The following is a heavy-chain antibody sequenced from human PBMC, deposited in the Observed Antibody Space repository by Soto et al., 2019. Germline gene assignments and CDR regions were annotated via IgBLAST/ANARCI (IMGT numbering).Heavy chain of an antibody. J-gene: IGHJ4*02. Sequence: GASVKVSCKASGYTFTSYYMHWVRQAPGQGLEWMGIINPSGGSTSYAQKFQGRVTMTRDTSTSTVYMELSSLRSEDTAVYYCAMDTVATIRFAYWGQGTLVTVSS. V-gene: IGHV1-46*01. CDR1: GYTFTSYY. D-gene: IGHD5-12*01. CDR3: AMDTVATIRFAY. CDR2: INPSGGST.